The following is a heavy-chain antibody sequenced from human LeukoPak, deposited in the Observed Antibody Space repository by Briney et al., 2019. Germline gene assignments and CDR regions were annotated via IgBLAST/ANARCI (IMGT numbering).Heavy chain of an antibody. J-gene: IGHJ3*02. CDR2: IKQDGSEK. CDR3: ARDKNSRYGSGSYSIDAFDI. D-gene: IGHD3-10*01. V-gene: IGHV3-7*01. CDR1: GFTFSSYW. Sequence: GGSLRLSCAASGFTFSSYWMSWVRQAPGKGLEWVANIKQDGSEKYYVDSVKGRFTISRDNAKNSLYLQMNSLRAEDTAVYYCARDKNSRYGSGSYSIDAFDIWGQGTMVTVSS.